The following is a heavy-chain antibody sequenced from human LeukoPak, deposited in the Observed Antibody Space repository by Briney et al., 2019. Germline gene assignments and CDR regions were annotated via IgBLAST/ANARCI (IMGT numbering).Heavy chain of an antibody. Sequence: SETLSLTCTVSGGSISSYCWSWIRQPAGKGLEWIWRIYTSGSTNNNPSLKSRVTISVDTSKNQFSLKLSSVTAADTAVYYCARADYYGSGSYYWVAGWFDPWGQGTLVTVSS. V-gene: IGHV4-4*07. CDR3: ARADYYGSGSYYWVAGWFDP. D-gene: IGHD3-10*01. CDR1: GGSISSYC. CDR2: IYTSGST. J-gene: IGHJ5*02.